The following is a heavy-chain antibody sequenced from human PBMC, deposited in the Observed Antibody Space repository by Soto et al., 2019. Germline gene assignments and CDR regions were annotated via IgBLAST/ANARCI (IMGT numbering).Heavy chain of an antibody. D-gene: IGHD5-18*01. CDR1: GYTFTSYP. J-gene: IGHJ6*02. CDR3: ARARYTYGSPYYGMDV. Sequence: GASVKVSCKASGYTFTSYPTHWVRQAPGQRLEWMGWIDAGNGNTKYSQKFRGRVTFTTDTSASTAYMDLSSLRSEDTAVYYCARARYTYGSPYYGMDVWRQGTTVTVSS. V-gene: IGHV1-3*01. CDR2: IDAGNGNT.